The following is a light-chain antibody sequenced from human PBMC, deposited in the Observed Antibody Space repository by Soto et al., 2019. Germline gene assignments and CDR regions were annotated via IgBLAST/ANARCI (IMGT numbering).Light chain of an antibody. CDR3: QQRSNSPLT. J-gene: IGKJ4*01. CDR2: DAS. V-gene: IGKV3-11*01. Sequence: EIVLTQSPATLSLSPGERVTLSCRASQSISSHLAWYQQKPGQAPRLLMYDASNRATGIPARFSGSGSGTDFTLNISSLEPEDFAVYYCQQRSNSPLTFGGGTKVEIK. CDR1: QSISSH.